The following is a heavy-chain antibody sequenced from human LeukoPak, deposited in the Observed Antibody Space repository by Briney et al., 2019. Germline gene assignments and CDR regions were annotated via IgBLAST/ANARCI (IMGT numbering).Heavy chain of an antibody. CDR3: ARATVTRWFDP. CDR2: IWYDGTNK. CDR1: GFAFSSFG. D-gene: IGHD4-17*01. J-gene: IGHJ5*02. V-gene: IGHV3-33*01. Sequence: GRALRLSCAASGFAFSSFGMHWVRQAPGKGLEWVAVIWYDGTNKYYADSVKGRFTISRDNSKNTLYLQMNSLRAEDTAVYYCARATVTRWFDPWGQGTLVTVSS.